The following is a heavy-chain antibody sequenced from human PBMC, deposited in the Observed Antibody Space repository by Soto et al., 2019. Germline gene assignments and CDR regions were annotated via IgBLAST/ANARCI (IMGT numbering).Heavy chain of an antibody. J-gene: IGHJ6*02. V-gene: IGHV4-34*01. CDR3: ARRIAARWELAGAYGMDV. Sequence: SETLSLTCAVYGGSSSGYYWSWIRHPPGKRQERIEEINQSEKTNYKPSLKNQKTKKEKTTKNQFSLKLSSVTAADTAVYYCARRIAARWELAGAYGMDVWGQGTTVTVSS. CDR1: GGSSSGYY. D-gene: IGHD6-6*01. CDR2: INQSEKT.